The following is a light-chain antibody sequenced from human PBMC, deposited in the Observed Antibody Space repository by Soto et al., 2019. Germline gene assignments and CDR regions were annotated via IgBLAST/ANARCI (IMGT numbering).Light chain of an antibody. CDR2: DVS. V-gene: IGKV3-20*01. CDR3: QQYGSSPT. CDR1: QSVSSSY. Sequence: EIVLTQSPGTLSLSPGERATLSCRSSQSVSSSYLAWYQQKPGQAPRLLIYDVSSRATGIPDRFSGSGSGTDFIITISRLEPEDFAVYYCQQYGSSPTFGQGTKVEIK. J-gene: IGKJ1*01.